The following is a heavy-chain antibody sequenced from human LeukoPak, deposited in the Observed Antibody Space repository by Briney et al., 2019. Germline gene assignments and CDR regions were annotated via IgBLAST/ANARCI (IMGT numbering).Heavy chain of an antibody. CDR1: GGSINSRSFY. CDR2: IYYSGST. J-gene: IGHJ4*02. V-gene: IGHV4-39*02. D-gene: IGHD5-12*01. CDR3: ARDGGYGGYDDY. Sequence: SETLSLTCSVSGGSINSRSFYWVWLRQSPGKGLEWMGSIYYSGSTYYNPSLKSRVTISVDTSKNQFSLKLNSVTAADTAVYYCARDGGYGGYDDYWGQGNLVTVSS.